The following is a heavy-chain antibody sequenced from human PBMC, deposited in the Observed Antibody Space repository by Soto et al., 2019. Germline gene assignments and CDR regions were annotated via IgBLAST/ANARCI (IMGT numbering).Heavy chain of an antibody. CDR1: GYTFTSYG. Sequence: ASVKVSCKASGYTFTSYGISWVRQAPGQGLEWMGWISAYNGNTNYAQKLQGRGTMTTDTSTSTAYMELRSLRSDDTAVYYCAGVLYSGTSWGFKHWGQGTLVAVSS. V-gene: IGHV1-18*01. D-gene: IGHD2-2*02. CDR2: ISAYNGNT. J-gene: IGHJ1*01. CDR3: AGVLYSGTSWGFKH.